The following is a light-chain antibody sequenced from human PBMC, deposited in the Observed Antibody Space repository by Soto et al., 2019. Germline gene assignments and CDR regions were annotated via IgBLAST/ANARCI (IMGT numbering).Light chain of an antibody. CDR3: CSYAGSYTLI. CDR2: DVN. V-gene: IGLV2-11*01. J-gene: IGLJ2*01. CDR1: SNDVGNYNY. Sequence: QSVLTQPRSVSGSPGQSVTISCTGTSNDVGNYNYVSWYQQHPVKAPKFIIFDVNKRPSGVPDRFSGSKSGNTASLTISRLQAEDEADYYCCSYAGSYTLIFGGGTKLTVL.